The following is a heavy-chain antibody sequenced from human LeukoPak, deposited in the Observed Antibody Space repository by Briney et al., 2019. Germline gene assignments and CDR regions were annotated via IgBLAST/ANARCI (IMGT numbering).Heavy chain of an antibody. D-gene: IGHD4-17*01. Sequence: SETLSLTCTVSGYSISSGYYWSWIRQPAGKGLEWIGRIYTSGSTNYNPSLKTRVTMSVDTSKNQFSLKLSSVTAADTAVYYCARGPLTMTRGFDPWGQGTLVTVSS. CDR1: GYSISSGYY. V-gene: IGHV4-4*07. CDR2: IYTSGST. J-gene: IGHJ5*02. CDR3: ARGPLTMTRGFDP.